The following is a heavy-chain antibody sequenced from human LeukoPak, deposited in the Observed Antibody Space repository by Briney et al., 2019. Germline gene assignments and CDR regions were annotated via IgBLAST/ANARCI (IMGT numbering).Heavy chain of an antibody. CDR3: ARERDGRFFDY. D-gene: IGHD5-24*01. Sequence: GGSLRLSCEVSGLIFRSYWMSWVRQAPGKGLEWVANINQEGSERYFEDSVKGRFTISRDNAKNSLHLQMNTLRAEDTAVYYCARERDGRFFDYWGQGTLVTVSS. J-gene: IGHJ4*02. CDR2: INQEGSER. CDR1: GLIFRSYW. V-gene: IGHV3-7*01.